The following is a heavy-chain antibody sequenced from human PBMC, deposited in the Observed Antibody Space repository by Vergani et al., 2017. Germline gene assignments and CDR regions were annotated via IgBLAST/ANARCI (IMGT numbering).Heavy chain of an antibody. CDR1: GGSISSYY. J-gene: IGHJ5*02. CDR2: IYYSGST. D-gene: IGHD3-22*01. Sequence: QVQLPESGPGLVKPSETLSLTCTVSGGSISSYYWSWIRQHPGKGLEWIGSIYYSGSTYYNPSLKSRVTISVDTSKNQFSLKLSSVTAADTAVYYCARQSSGYYYFLPNWFDPWGQGTLVTVSS. V-gene: IGHV4-59*05. CDR3: ARQSSGYYYFLPNWFDP.